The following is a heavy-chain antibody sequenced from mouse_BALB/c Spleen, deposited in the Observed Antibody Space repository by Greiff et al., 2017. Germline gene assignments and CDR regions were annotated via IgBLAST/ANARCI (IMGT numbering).Heavy chain of an antibody. CDR2: INPSSGYT. Sequence: VQLQQSAAELARPGASVKMSCKASGYTFTSYTMHWVKQRPGQGLEWIGYINPSSGYTEYNQKFKDKTTLTADKSSSTAYMQLSSLTSEDSAVYYCARMETMIAMDYWGQGTSVTVSS. J-gene: IGHJ4*01. V-gene: IGHV1-4*02. D-gene: IGHD2-4*01. CDR1: GYTFTSYT. CDR3: ARMETMIAMDY.